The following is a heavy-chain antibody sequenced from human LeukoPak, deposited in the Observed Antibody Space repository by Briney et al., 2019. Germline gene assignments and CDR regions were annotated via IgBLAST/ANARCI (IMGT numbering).Heavy chain of an antibody. D-gene: IGHD2-2*01. CDR1: GYTFTGYY. V-gene: IGHV1-2*02. CDR2: INPNSGGT. Sequence: ASVKVSCKASGYTFTGYYMHWVRQAPGQGLEWMGWINPNSGGTNYAQKFQGRVTMTRDTSISTAYMELSRLRSDDTAVCYCARVVRYCSSTSCYVGDFDYWGQGTLVTVSP. J-gene: IGHJ4*02. CDR3: ARVVRYCSSTSCYVGDFDY.